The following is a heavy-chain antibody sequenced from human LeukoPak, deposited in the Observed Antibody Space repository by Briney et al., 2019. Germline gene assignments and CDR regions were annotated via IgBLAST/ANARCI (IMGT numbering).Heavy chain of an antibody. CDR2: NNHSGST. D-gene: IGHD3-10*01. CDR1: GGSFSGYY. Sequence: SETRSLTCTVYGGSFSGYYWSWIRQPPGKGLEWIGANNHSGSTHYNPSLKSRVTISVDTSKNQLSLQLTSLTAADTAVYYCARLLWMVRGWVDYWGQGTLVTVSS. V-gene: IGHV4-34*01. CDR3: ARLLWMVRGWVDY. J-gene: IGHJ4*02.